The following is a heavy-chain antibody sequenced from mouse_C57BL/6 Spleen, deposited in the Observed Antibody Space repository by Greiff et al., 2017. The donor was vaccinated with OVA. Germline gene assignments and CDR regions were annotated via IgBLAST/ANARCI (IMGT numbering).Heavy chain of an antibody. J-gene: IGHJ2*01. CDR2: IYPGDGDT. CDR1: GYAFSSSW. Sequence: LQESGPELVKPGASVKISCKASGYAFSSSWMNWVKQRPGKGLEWIGRIYPGDGDTNYNGKFKGKATLTADKSSSTAYMQLSSLTSEDSAVYFCARLGDGSSDYWGQGTTLTVSS. CDR3: ARLGDGSSDY. V-gene: IGHV1-82*01. D-gene: IGHD1-1*01.